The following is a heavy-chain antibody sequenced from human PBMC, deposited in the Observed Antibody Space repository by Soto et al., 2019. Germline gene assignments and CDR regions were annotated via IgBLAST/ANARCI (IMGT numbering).Heavy chain of an antibody. CDR2: VIPIFGTA. Sequence: VSCKASGGTFSSYAISWVRQAPGQGLEWMGGVIPIFGTANYAQKFQGRVTITADESTSTAYMELSSLRSEDTAVYYCARDYGYGDYELDYWGQGTLVTVSS. D-gene: IGHD4-17*01. V-gene: IGHV1-69*01. CDR1: GGTFSSYA. J-gene: IGHJ4*02. CDR3: ARDYGYGDYELDY.